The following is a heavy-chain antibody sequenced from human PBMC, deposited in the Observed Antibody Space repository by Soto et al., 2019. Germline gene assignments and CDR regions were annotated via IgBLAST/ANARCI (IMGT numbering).Heavy chain of an antibody. V-gene: IGHV4-4*07. CDR2: MHTSGST. D-gene: IGHD2-2*01. CDR3: VRAYMPKAHFDS. Sequence: SETLSLTCTVSGGSIRGYYWSWIRQSAGMGLEWIGRMHTSGSTNYNPSLKGRVTFSVDMSKNQISLKLTSVTAADTALYYCVRAYMPKAHFDSWGQGTLVTVSS. J-gene: IGHJ4*02. CDR1: GGSIRGYY.